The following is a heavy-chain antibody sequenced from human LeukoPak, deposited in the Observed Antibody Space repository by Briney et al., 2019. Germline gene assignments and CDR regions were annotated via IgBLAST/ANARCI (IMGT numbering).Heavy chain of an antibody. CDR3: AELGITMIGGV. J-gene: IGHJ6*04. D-gene: IGHD3-10*02. CDR1: GFTVSSNY. V-gene: IGHV3-66*01. CDR2: IYSGGSR. Sequence: GGSLRLSCAASGFTVSSNYMSWVRQAPGKGLEWVSVIYSGGSRYYADSMKGRFTISRDNAKNSLYLQMNSLRAEDTAVYYCAELGITMIGGVWGKGTTVTISS.